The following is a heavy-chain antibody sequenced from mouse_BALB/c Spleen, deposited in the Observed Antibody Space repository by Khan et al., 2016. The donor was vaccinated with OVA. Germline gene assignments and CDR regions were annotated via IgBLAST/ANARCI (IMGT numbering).Heavy chain of an antibody. Sequence: QVQLKQSGAELVRPGVSVKISCKGSGYTFTDFTMHWVKQSHAKSLEWIGVISTYYGDVTYNQKFKGKATMTVDKSSSTAYMELARLTSEDSAIXYCKGGGGGSRFAYWGQGTLVTVSA. CDR2: ISTYYGDV. CDR1: GYTFTDFT. CDR3: KGGGGGSRFAY. J-gene: IGHJ3*01. V-gene: IGHV1S137*01.